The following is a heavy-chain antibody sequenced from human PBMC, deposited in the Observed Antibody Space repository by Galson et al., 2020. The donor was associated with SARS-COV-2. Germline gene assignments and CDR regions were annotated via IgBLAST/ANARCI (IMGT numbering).Heavy chain of an antibody. Sequence: GGSLRLSCAASGFTFSNAWMSWVRQAPGQGLEWVGRIKSKTDGGTTDYAAPVKGRFTISRDDSKNTLYLQMNSLKTEDTTVYYCTSMYQLRYFGYYYYYMDVWGKGTTVTFSS. D-gene: IGHD2-2*02. CDR2: IKSKTDGGTT. CDR3: TSMYQLRYFGYYYYYMDV. J-gene: IGHJ6*03. V-gene: IGHV3-15*01. CDR1: GFTFSNAW.